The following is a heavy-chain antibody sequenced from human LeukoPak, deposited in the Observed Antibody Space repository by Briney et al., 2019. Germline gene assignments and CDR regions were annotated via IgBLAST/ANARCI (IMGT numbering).Heavy chain of an antibody. J-gene: IGHJ4*02. CDR1: GFTFSSYS. CDR2: ISSSSSTI. CDR3: ARDGESSLFDY. Sequence: PGGSLRLSCAASGFTFSSYSMNWVRQAPGKGLEWVSYISSSSSTIYYADSVKGRFTISRDNAENSLYLQMNSLRAEDTAVYYCARDGESSLFDYWGQGTLVTVSS. V-gene: IGHV3-48*01. D-gene: IGHD3-10*01.